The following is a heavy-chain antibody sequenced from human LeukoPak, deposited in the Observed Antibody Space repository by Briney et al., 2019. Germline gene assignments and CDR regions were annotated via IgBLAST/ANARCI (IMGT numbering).Heavy chain of an antibody. CDR1: GGTFSSYA. D-gene: IGHD2-8*01. Sequence: TVKVSCKASGGTFSSYAISWVRQAPGQGLEWMGGIIPIFGTANYAQKFQGRVTITTDESTSTAYMELSSLRSEDTAVYYCARSVLMVYAPPNDYYYMDVWGKGTTVTVSS. CDR2: IIPIFGTA. CDR3: ARSVLMVYAPPNDYYYMDV. J-gene: IGHJ6*03. V-gene: IGHV1-69*05.